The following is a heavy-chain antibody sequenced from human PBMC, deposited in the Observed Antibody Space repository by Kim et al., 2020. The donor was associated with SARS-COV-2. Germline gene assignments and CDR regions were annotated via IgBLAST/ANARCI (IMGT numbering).Heavy chain of an antibody. D-gene: IGHD2-15*01. CDR3: ARDLVVYGMDV. J-gene: IGHJ6*02. CDR2: IYSGGST. V-gene: IGHV3-53*01. Sequence: GGSLRLSCAASGFTVSSNYMSWVRQAPGKGLEWVSVIYSGGSTYYADSVKGRFTISRDNSKNKLYLQMNSLRAEDTAVYYCARDLVVYGMDVWGQGTTVTVSS. CDR1: GFTVSSNY.